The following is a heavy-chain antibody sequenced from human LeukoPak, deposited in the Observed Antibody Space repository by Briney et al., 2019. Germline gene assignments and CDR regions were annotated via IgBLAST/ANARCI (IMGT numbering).Heavy chain of an antibody. CDR1: GYTFTGYA. CDR3: ARAGYGYYYYMDV. CDR2: INAGNGNT. D-gene: IGHD1-1*01. V-gene: IGHV1-3*03. Sequence: ASVKVSCKASGYTFTGYAMHWVRQAPGQRLEWMGWINAGNGNTKYSQEFQGRVTITRDTSASTAYMELSSLRSEDMAVYYCARAGYGYYYYMDVWGKGTTVTVSS. J-gene: IGHJ6*03.